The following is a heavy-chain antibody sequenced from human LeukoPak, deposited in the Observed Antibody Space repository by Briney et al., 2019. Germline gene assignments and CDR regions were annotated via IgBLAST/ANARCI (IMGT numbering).Heavy chain of an antibody. CDR1: GFTFSSYS. J-gene: IGHJ4*02. CDR2: ISSSSSTI. Sequence: GGSLRLSCAASGFTFSSYSMNWVRQAPGKGLEWVSYISSSSSTIYYADSVKGRFTISRDNAKNSLYLQMNSLRAEDTAVYYCARDYEGLRFWGQGTLVTVSS. V-gene: IGHV3-48*01. CDR3: ARDYEGLRF. D-gene: IGHD3-16*01.